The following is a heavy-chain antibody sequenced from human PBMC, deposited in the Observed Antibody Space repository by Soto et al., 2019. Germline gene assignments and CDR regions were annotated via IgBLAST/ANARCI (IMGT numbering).Heavy chain of an antibody. V-gene: IGHV3-21*01. CDR3: ARISIQEEHYFDY. CDR2: ITGSSSST. CDR1: GFTFSYFT. D-gene: IGHD1-1*01. J-gene: IGHJ4*02. Sequence: VRLVQSGGGLAKPGASLRLSCEASGFTFSYFTMNWVRQAPGKGLEWVSSITGSSSSTYYTDSVQGRFSISRDNAKNTLFLEMNSLRAEDTAVYYCARISIQEEHYFDYWGQGVRVTVSS.